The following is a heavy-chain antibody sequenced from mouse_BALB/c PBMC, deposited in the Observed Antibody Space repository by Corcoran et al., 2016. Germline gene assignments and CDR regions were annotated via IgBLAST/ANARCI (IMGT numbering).Heavy chain of an antibody. D-gene: IGHD1-1*01. Sequence: QIQLVQSGPELKKPGETVKISCKASGYTFTNYGMNWVKQAPGKGLKGMGWINTYTGEPTYADDFKGRFAFSLETSASTAYLQINNLKNEDTATYFCARSYGSSYWYFDVWGAGTTVTVSS. CDR2: INTYTGEP. J-gene: IGHJ1*01. CDR1: GYTFTNYG. CDR3: ARSYGSSYWYFDV. V-gene: IGHV9-3-1*01.